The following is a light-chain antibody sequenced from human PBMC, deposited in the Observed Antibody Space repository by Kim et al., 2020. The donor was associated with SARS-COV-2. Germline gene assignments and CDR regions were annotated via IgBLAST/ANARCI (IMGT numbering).Light chain of an antibody. CDR3: QQSYVVPYT. V-gene: IGKV1-39*01. CDR1: QNIRSY. Sequence: DIQMTQSASSLSASVGDRVTITCRASQNIRSYLNWYQQKPGKAPKLLIYAASSLQSGVPSRFSASGSGTDFSLSIASLQPEDFATYYCQQSYVVPYTFGQGTKL. CDR2: AAS. J-gene: IGKJ2*01.